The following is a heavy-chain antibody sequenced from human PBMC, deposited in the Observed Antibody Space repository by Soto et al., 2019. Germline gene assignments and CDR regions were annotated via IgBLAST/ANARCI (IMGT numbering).Heavy chain of an antibody. D-gene: IGHD3-16*02. CDR3: ARELWGSYRPYYYYGMDV. J-gene: IGHJ6*02. V-gene: IGHV3-33*01. CDR1: GFTFSSYG. CDR2: IWYDGSNK. Sequence: GGSLRLSCAASGFTFSSYGMHWVRQAPGKGLEWVAVIWYDGSNKYYADSVKGRFTISRDNSKNTLYLQMNSLRAEDTAVYYCARELWGSYRPYYYYGMDVWGQGTTVTVSS.